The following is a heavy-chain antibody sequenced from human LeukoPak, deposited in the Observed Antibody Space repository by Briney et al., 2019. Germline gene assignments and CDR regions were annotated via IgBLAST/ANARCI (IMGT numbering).Heavy chain of an antibody. Sequence: SETLSLTCAIYAGSFSYYYWSWIRPPPEKGLEWIGEINHSGSTNYNPSLKSRVTISVDTSKTQCSLKLTSVTAGDTAVYYCARGGFYCGDDCYVDNWGQGTLVTVSS. CDR2: INHSGST. CDR1: AGSFSYYY. V-gene: IGHV4-34*01. CDR3: ARGGFYCGDDCYVDN. J-gene: IGHJ4*02. D-gene: IGHD2-21*02.